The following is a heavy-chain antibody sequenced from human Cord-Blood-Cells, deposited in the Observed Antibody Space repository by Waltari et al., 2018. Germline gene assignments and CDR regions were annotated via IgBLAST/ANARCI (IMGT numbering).Heavy chain of an antibody. CDR2: IYYSGST. CDR1: GGSISRSSYY. D-gene: IGHD6-13*01. J-gene: IGHJ6*02. V-gene: IGHV4-39*01. Sequence: QLQLQESGPGLVKPSETLSLTCTVSGGSISRSSYYWGWIRQPPGKGLEWIGSIYYSGSTYYNPSLKSRVTISVDTSKNQFSLKLSSVPAADTAVYYCARLHIAAVIYGMDVWGQGTTVTVSS. CDR3: ARLHIAAVIYGMDV.